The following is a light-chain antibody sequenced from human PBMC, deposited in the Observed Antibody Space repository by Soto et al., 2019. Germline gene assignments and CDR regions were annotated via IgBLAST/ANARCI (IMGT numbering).Light chain of an antibody. Sequence: IHMTHSPSSLSASFGDIVTITFRTSQPISDYLNWYQQKPGKAPTLLIYTTSNLQSGVPSRFSGSGSATHFTLTISSLQPDDFATYYCQHYDGSSMYTFGQGTKVDIK. CDR1: QPISDY. CDR2: TTS. V-gene: IGKV1-39*01. J-gene: IGKJ2*01. CDR3: QHYDGSSMYT.